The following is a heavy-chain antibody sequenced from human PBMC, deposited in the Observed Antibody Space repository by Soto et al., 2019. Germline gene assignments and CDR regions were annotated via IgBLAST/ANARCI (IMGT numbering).Heavy chain of an antibody. D-gene: IGHD2-21*02. CDR3: ARDAATGGGDRGMDV. J-gene: IGHJ6*02. V-gene: IGHV3-30-3*01. Sequence: GGSLRLSCAASGFTFSGYAMHWVRQAPGKGLEWVAVISYDGSNKYYADSVKGRFTISRDNSKNTLYLQMNSLRAEDTAVYYCARDAATGGGDRGMDVWGQGTTVTVSS. CDR1: GFTFSGYA. CDR2: ISYDGSNK.